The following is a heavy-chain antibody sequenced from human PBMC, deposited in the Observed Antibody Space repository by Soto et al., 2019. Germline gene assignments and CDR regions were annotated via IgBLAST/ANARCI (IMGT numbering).Heavy chain of an antibody. V-gene: IGHV1-46*01. D-gene: IGHD3-10*01. Sequence: ASVKVSCKASGYTFTSYYMHWVRQAPGQGLEWMGIINPSGGSTSYAQKFQGRVTMTRDTSTSTVYMELSSLRSEDTAVYYCARDFYYGSGSYYNSNCFDPWGQGTLVTVSS. J-gene: IGHJ5*02. CDR2: INPSGGST. CDR3: ARDFYYGSGSYYNSNCFDP. CDR1: GYTFTSYY.